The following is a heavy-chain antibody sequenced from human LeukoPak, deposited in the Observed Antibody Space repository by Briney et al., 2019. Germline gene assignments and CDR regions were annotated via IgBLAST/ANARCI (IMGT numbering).Heavy chain of an antibody. CDR1: GGSISSGGYS. Sequence: SQTLSLTCAVSGGSISSGGYSWSWIRQPPGKGLEWIGYIYHSGSTYYNPSLKSRVTISVDRSKNQFSLKLSSVTAADTAVYYCARGRGSSGYYFDYFDYWGQGTLVTVSS. V-gene: IGHV4-30-2*01. CDR2: IYHSGST. D-gene: IGHD3-22*01. J-gene: IGHJ4*02. CDR3: ARGRGSSGYYFDYFDY.